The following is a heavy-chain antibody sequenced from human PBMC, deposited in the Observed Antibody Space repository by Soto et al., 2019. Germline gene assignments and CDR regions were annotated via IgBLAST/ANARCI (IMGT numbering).Heavy chain of an antibody. CDR2: ISAYNGNT. D-gene: IGHD2-2*01. CDR3: AREYCSSTSCCAGHSVRWFDP. J-gene: IGHJ5*02. Sequence: QVQLVQSGAEVKKPGASVKVSCKASGYTFTSYGISWVRQAPGQGLEWMGWISAYNGNTNYAQKLQGRVTMTTDTSTSTAYMELRSLRSDDTAVYYCAREYCSSTSCCAGHSVRWFDPWGQGTLVTVSS. V-gene: IGHV1-18*01. CDR1: GYTFTSYG.